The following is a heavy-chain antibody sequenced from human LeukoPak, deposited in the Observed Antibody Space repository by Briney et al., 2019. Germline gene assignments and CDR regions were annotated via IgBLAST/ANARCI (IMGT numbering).Heavy chain of an antibody. Sequence: GGSLRLSCAASGFTFDDYGMSWVRQAPGKGLELVSGINWNGGSTGYADSVKGRFTISRDNAKNSLYLQMNSLRAEDTALYYCARDPATYYFDYWGQGTLVTVSS. CDR2: INWNGGST. CDR1: GFTFDDYG. V-gene: IGHV3-20*04. J-gene: IGHJ4*02. CDR3: ARDPATYYFDY.